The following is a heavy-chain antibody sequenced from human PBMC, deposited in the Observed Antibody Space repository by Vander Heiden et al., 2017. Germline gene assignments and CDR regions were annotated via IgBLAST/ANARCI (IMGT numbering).Heavy chain of an antibody. CDR2: IDGSGEST. Sequence: DVEVLESGGGLVQPRGSLRISCAAPGFSFSTFAMSWVRQAPGKGLEWVSTIDGSGESTYYADSVKGWFTISRDNSKNTLYLQLNSLRADDTAIYYCAKDWGGYPHYWGQGTLVTVSS. D-gene: IGHD3-10*01. V-gene: IGHV3-23*01. J-gene: IGHJ4*02. CDR1: GFSFSTFA. CDR3: AKDWGGYPHY.